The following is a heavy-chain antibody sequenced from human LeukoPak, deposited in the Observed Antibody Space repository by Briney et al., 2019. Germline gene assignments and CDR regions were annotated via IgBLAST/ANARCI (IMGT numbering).Heavy chain of an antibody. D-gene: IGHD2-2*01. CDR2: FDPEDGET. CDR3: ATEAYCSSTSCPPKTNWFDP. J-gene: IGHJ5*02. V-gene: IGHV1-24*01. CDR1: GYTLTELS. Sequence: ASVKVSCKVSGYTLTELSMHWVRQDPGKGLEWMGGFDPEDGETIYAQKFQGRVTVTEDTSTDTAYMELSSLRSEDTAVYYCATEAYCSSTSCPPKTNWFDPWGQGTLVTVSS.